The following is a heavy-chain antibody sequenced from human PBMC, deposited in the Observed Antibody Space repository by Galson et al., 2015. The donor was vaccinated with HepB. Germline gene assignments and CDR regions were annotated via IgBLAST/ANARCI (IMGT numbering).Heavy chain of an antibody. Sequence: PALVKPTQTLTLTCTFSGFSLNSRGVGVGWIRQPPGKALEWLALIFWDDDQRYTPLLKRRRRVTKDTSKNQVVLKLTSVDPVDTATYYCAHMDLGLTSFAYWGQGTLVTVSS. D-gene: IGHD3/OR15-3a*01. V-gene: IGHV2-5*02. CDR2: IFWDDDQ. CDR1: GFSLNSRGVG. J-gene: IGHJ4*02. CDR3: AHMDLGLTSFAY.